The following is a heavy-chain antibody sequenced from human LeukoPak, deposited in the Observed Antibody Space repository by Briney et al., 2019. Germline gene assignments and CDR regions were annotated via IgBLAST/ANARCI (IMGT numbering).Heavy chain of an antibody. CDR3: ARRHHYMDV. Sequence: ASVKVSCKASGYTFTSYGISWVRQAPGQGLEWMGWISAYNGNTNYAQKLQGRVTMTRNTSISTAYMELSSLRSEDTAVYYCARRHHYMDVWGKGTTVTVSS. V-gene: IGHV1-18*01. J-gene: IGHJ6*03. CDR1: GYTFTSYG. CDR2: ISAYNGNT. D-gene: IGHD4/OR15-4a*01.